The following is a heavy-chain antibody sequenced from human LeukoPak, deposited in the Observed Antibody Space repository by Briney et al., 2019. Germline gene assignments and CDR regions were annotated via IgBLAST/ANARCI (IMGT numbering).Heavy chain of an antibody. J-gene: IGHJ6*02. CDR3: ARNVEMATIYYYYGMDV. V-gene: IGHV1-8*01. CDR2: MNPNSGNT. Sequence: ASVKVSCEASGYTFTSYDINWVRQATGQGLEWMGWMNPNSGNTGYAQKFQGRVTMTRNTSISTAYMELSSLRSEDTAVYYCARNVEMATIYYYYGMDVWGQGTTVTVSS. CDR1: GYTFTSYD. D-gene: IGHD5-12*01.